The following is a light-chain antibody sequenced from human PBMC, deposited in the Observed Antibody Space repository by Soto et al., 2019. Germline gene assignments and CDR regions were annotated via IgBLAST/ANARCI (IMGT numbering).Light chain of an antibody. Sequence: QSALTQPASVTGSPGQSITISCTGTSSNVGAYNFVSWYQQHPGKVPKLMIFDVSSRPSGVSDRFSGSKSGNTASLTISGLQAEVEGDYYCSSYTSSSTHVFGSGTKLTVL. CDR3: SSYTSSSTHV. J-gene: IGLJ1*01. CDR1: SSNVGAYNF. CDR2: DVS. V-gene: IGLV2-14*03.